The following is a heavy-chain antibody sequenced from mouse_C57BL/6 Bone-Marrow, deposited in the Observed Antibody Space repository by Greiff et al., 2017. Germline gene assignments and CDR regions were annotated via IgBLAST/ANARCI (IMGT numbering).Heavy chain of an antibody. CDR2: IGPGSGST. D-gene: IGHD4-1*01. CDR1: GYAFSSSW. V-gene: IGHV1-77*01. Sequence: VQLVESGPELVKPGASVKISCKASGYAFSSSWMNWMKQRPGQGLEWIGKIGPGSGSTYYNEKFKGKATLTADKSSSTAYMQLSSLTSEDSAVYFCARGDWAFDYWGQGTTLTVSS. CDR3: ARGDWAFDY. J-gene: IGHJ2*01.